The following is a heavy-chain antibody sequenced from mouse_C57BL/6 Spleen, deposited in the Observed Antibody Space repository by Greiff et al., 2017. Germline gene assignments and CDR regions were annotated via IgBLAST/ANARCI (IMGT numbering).Heavy chain of an antibody. CDR2: ISYDGKN. Sequence: VQLQQSGPGLVKPSQSLSLTCSVTGYSITSGYYWYWIRQLPGNKLEWMGYISYDGKNNYNPSLKNRITITRDTSKNQIVLKLNSVTTEDTSTYYCSRSNWYGAMDYWGQGTSVTVSS. CDR1: GYSITSGYY. V-gene: IGHV3-6*01. J-gene: IGHJ4*01. D-gene: IGHD4-1*01. CDR3: SRSNWYGAMDY.